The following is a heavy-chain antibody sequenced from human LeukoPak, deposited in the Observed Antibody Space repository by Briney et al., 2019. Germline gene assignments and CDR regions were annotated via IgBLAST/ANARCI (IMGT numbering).Heavy chain of an antibody. CDR2: ISGSSRST. J-gene: IGHJ3*02. Sequence: GGSLRLSCAASGFTFHNNGMSWVRQAPGKGLEWVSAISGSSRSTYHAESVKGRFTISRDNAKNSLYLQMNSLRGEDTAVYYCTRDLSPSYILRYYDALDIWGQGTMVTVSS. V-gene: IGHV3-21*01. CDR1: GFTFHNNG. D-gene: IGHD3-9*01. CDR3: TRDLSPSYILRYYDALDI.